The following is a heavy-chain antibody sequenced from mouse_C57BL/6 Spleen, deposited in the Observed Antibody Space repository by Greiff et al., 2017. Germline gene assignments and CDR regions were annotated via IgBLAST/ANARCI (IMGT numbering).Heavy chain of an antibody. CDR2: INPGSGGT. J-gene: IGHJ4*01. V-gene: IGHV1-54*01. CDR3: ARRGSYAMDY. CDR1: GYAFTNYL. Sequence: VQLQQSGAELVRPGTSVTVSCKASGYAFTNYLIEWVKQRPGHGLEWIGVINPGSGGTNYNEKFKGKATLTADKSSSTAYMQLSRLTSEDSAVYSCARRGSYAMDYWGQGTSVTVSS.